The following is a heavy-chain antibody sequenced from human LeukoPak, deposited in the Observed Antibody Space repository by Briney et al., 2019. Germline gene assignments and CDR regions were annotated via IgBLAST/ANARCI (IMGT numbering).Heavy chain of an antibody. J-gene: IGHJ4*02. Sequence: PSETLSLTCTVSGGSISSSSYYWGWIRQPPGKGLEWIGSIYYSGSTYYNPSLKSRVTISVDTSKNQFSLKLSSVTAADTAVYYCSGNKRYYYGSSGYLIDYWGQGTLVTVSS. CDR1: GGSISSSSYY. CDR2: IYYSGST. D-gene: IGHD3-22*01. V-gene: IGHV4-39*01. CDR3: SGNKRYYYGSSGYLIDY.